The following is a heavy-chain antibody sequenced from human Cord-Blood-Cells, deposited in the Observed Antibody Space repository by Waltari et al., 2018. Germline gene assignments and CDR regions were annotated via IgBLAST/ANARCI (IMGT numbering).Heavy chain of an antibody. CDR2: INHSGST. CDR3: ARYSTDSSGYYFDY. D-gene: IGHD3-22*01. Sequence: QVQLQQWGAGLLKPSETLSLTCAVYGGSFSGYYWSWICQPPGQGLEWIGEINHSGSTNYTPSLKSRVTISVDTSKNQFSLKLSSVTAADTAVYYCARYSTDSSGYYFDYWGQGTLVTVSS. J-gene: IGHJ4*02. V-gene: IGHV4-34*01. CDR1: GGSFSGYY.